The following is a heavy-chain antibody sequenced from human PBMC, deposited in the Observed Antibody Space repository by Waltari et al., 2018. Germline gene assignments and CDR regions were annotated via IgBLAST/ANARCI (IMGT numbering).Heavy chain of an antibody. CDR1: GFTVSSTY. J-gene: IGHJ4*02. V-gene: IGHV3-66*02. Sequence: EVQLVESGGGLVQPGGSLRLSCAASGFTVSSTYMNWVRQAPGKGLEWVSVIYSGGTTYYADSVKGRFTISRDNSKNTLYLQMNSLRAEDTAVYYCAREGYSSGFDFWGQGTLVTVSS. CDR2: IYSGGTT. D-gene: IGHD6-19*01. CDR3: AREGYSSGFDF.